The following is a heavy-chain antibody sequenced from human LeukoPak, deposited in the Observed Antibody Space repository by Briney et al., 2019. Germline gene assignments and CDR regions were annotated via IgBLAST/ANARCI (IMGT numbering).Heavy chain of an antibody. V-gene: IGHV3-7*01. D-gene: IGHD6-19*01. Sequence: GGSLRLSCAASGFPFSSYNMNWVRQAPGKGLEWVANIKQDGSEKYYVDSVKGRFTISRDNAKNSLYLQMNSLRVEDTAVYYCARISSGWYYFDYWGQGTLVTVSS. CDR1: GFPFSSYN. CDR2: IKQDGSEK. CDR3: ARISSGWYYFDY. J-gene: IGHJ4*02.